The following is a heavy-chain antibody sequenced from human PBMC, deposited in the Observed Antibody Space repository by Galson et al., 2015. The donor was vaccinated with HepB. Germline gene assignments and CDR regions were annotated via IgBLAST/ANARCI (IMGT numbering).Heavy chain of an antibody. D-gene: IGHD3-22*01. CDR2: ISYDGSNK. V-gene: IGHV3-30-3*01. Sequence: SLRLSCAASGFTFSSYAMHWVRQAPGKGLEWVAVISYDGSNKYYADSVKGRFTISRDNSKNTLYLQMNSLRAEDTAVYYCAREGQVIVVVSNYFDYWGQGTLVTVSS. CDR1: GFTFSSYA. J-gene: IGHJ4*02. CDR3: AREGQVIVVVSNYFDY.